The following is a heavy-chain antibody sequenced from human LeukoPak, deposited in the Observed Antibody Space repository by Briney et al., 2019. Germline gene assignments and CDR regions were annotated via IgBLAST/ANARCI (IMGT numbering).Heavy chain of an antibody. J-gene: IGHJ4*02. CDR2: IIPILGIA. CDR1: GGTFSSYA. D-gene: IGHD2-15*01. Sequence: GASVKVSCKASGGTFSSYAISWVRQAPGQGLEWMGRIIPILGIANYAQKFQGRVTITADKSTSTAYMELSSLRSEDAAVYYCARTVAVVAAKYYFDYWGQGTLVTVSS. V-gene: IGHV1-69*04. CDR3: ARTVAVVAAKYYFDY.